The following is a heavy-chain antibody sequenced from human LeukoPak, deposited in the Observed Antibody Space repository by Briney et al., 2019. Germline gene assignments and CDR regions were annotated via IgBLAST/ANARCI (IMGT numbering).Heavy chain of an antibody. CDR2: ISGNDDST. CDR1: GFIFRNYA. J-gene: IGHJ4*02. CDR3: AKGGSGVPRALAS. Sequence: GGSLRLSCAASGFIFRNYAMSWVRQGPGQGPEWVTAISGNDDSTYYADSVKGRITVSRDNSRNTLYLQMNSLRAEDTAIYYCAKGGSGVPRALASWGQGTLVTVSS. V-gene: IGHV3-23*01. D-gene: IGHD2-15*01.